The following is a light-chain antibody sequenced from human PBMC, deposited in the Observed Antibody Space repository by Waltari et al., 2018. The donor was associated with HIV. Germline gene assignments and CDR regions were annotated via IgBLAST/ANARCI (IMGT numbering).Light chain of an antibody. V-gene: IGKV4-1*01. J-gene: IGKJ3*01. Sequence: DIVMTQSPDSLAVSLGERATINCKSSQSVLHSSNNKNYLAWYQQKPGQPPKLVIYWASTRESGVPDRFSGSGSGTDVTLTISSLQAEDVAVYYCQQYYSAPNTFGPGTKVDIK. CDR3: QQYYSAPNT. CDR2: WAS. CDR1: QSVLHSSNNKNY.